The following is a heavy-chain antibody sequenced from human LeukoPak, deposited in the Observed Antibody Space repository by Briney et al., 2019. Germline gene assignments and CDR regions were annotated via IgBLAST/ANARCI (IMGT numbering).Heavy chain of an antibody. CDR3: ARGSHYYDSSGYSN. CDR1: GYTFTSYG. D-gene: IGHD3-22*01. Sequence: ASVKASCKASGYTFTSYGISWVRQAPGQGLGWMGWISAYNGNTNYAQKLQGRVTMTTDTSTSTAYMELRSLRSDDTAVYYCARGSHYYDSSGYSNWGQGTLVTVSS. V-gene: IGHV1-18*01. J-gene: IGHJ4*02. CDR2: ISAYNGNT.